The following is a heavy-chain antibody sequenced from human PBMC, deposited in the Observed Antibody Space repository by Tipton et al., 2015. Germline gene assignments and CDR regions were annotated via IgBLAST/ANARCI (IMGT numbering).Heavy chain of an antibody. J-gene: IGHJ6*02. V-gene: IGHV1-46*01. Sequence: QVQLVQSGAEVKKPGASVKVSCKASGYTFINYYMHWVRQAPGQGLEWVGIINPSVVSTTYAQKFQGRVTMTRDTSTRKVYMELSSLRSEDTAVYYCARGLIVWGMDVWGQGTTVIVSS. D-gene: IGHD2/OR15-2a*01. CDR1: GYTFINYY. CDR2: INPSVVST. CDR3: ARGLIVWGMDV.